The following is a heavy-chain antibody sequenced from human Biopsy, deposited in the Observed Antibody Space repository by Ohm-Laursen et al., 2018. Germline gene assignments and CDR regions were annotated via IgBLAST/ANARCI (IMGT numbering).Heavy chain of an antibody. Sequence: SVKVSCKVSSYTFTDYNIHWMRQAPGQGLEWLGYINCKTGAANYAQKFQGTVTMTRDTSISTAYLALGSLRSADTAIYYCARDPLNGHKHFDYWGQGSLVTVSS. V-gene: IGHV1-2*02. J-gene: IGHJ4*02. CDR2: INCKTGAA. CDR3: ARDPLNGHKHFDY. CDR1: SYTFTDYN. D-gene: IGHD2-8*01.